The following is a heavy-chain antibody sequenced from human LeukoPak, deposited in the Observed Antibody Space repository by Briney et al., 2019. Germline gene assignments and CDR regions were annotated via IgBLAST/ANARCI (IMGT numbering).Heavy chain of an antibody. CDR1: GFTFSSYV. CDR2: ISGSGGST. D-gene: IGHD3-3*01. J-gene: IGHJ4*02. Sequence: PGGSLRLSCAASGFTFSSYVMSWVLQAPGKGLEWVSTISGSGGSTYYADSVKGRFTISRDNPKNTLSLQMNSLRAEDTAVYYCAKGSAYADFWGQGTLVTVSS. V-gene: IGHV3-23*01. CDR3: AKGSAYADF.